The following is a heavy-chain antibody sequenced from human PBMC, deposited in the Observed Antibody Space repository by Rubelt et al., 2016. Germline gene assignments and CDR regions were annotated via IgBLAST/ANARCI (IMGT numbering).Heavy chain of an antibody. J-gene: IGHJ4*02. D-gene: IGHD3-22*01. V-gene: IGHV3-48*04. CDR2: ISSSSSLI. CDR1: GFTFGGYS. CDR3: ARAYYYDSSGRKIREAFDY. Sequence: VRPGGSLRLSCAASGFTFGGYSMNWLRQAPGKGLEWVSYISSSSSLIYYADSVKGRFTISRDNAKTSVYLQMNSLRAEDTAVYYCARAYYYDSSGRKIREAFDYWGQGALVTVSA.